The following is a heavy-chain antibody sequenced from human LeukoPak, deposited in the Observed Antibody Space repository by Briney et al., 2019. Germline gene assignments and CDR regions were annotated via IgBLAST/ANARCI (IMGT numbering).Heavy chain of an antibody. V-gene: IGHV1-2*02. CDR3: ARGGPYYYDSSGPFSFDP. D-gene: IGHD3-22*01. Sequence: ASVKVSCKASGCTFTGYYMHWVRQAPGQGLEWMGWINPNSGGTNYAQKFQGRVTMTRDTSISTAYMELSRLRSDDTAVYYCARGGPYYYDSSGPFSFDPWGQGTLVTVSS. J-gene: IGHJ5*02. CDR1: GCTFTGYY. CDR2: INPNSGGT.